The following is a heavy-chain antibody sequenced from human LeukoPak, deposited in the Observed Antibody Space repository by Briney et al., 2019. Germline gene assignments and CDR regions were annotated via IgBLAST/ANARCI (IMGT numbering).Heavy chain of an antibody. J-gene: IGHJ4*02. CDR2: INPNSGGT. Sequence: ASVKVSFKASGYTFTGYYMHWVRQAPGQGLEWMGRINPNSGGTNYAQKFQGRVTMTRDTSISTAYMELSRLRAYDTAVYYCARVRAAGIFDYWGQGTLVTVSS. CDR1: GYTFTGYY. V-gene: IGHV1-2*06. CDR3: ARVRAAGIFDY. D-gene: IGHD6-13*01.